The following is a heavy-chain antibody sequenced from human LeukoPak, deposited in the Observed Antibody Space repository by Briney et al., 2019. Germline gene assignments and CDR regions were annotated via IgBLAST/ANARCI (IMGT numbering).Heavy chain of an antibody. CDR1: GYTFTSYY. D-gene: IGHD5-24*01. J-gene: IGHJ3*02. Sequence: ASVKVSCKASGYTFTSYYMHWVRQAPGQGLEWMGIINPSGGSTSYAQKFQGRVTMTRDTSTSTVYMELSSLRSEDTAVYYCAREKGDGYNYHDAFDIWGQGTMVTVSS. CDR2: INPSGGST. V-gene: IGHV1-46*01. CDR3: AREKGDGYNYHDAFDI.